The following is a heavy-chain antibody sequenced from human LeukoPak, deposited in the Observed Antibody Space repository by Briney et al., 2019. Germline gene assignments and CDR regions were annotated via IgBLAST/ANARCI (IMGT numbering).Heavy chain of an antibody. CDR3: AKRGNTISFFDP. V-gene: IGHV3-23*01. CDR1: GFTFSNYA. Sequence: GGSLRLSCGAPGFTFSNYAMYWVRQAPGKGLEWVSGLTGRGDSAYYADSVKSRFTTSRDNSKNTLYLEMNSLRADDTAVYYCAKRGNTISFFDPWGQGTLVTVSS. D-gene: IGHD5-24*01. J-gene: IGHJ5*02. CDR2: LTGRGDSA.